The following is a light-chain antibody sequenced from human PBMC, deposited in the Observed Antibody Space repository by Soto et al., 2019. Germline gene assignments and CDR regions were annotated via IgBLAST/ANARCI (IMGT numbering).Light chain of an antibody. V-gene: IGKV3D-20*02. Sequence: EIVLTQSPGTLSLSPGERATLSCRASQSVGSRFLAWYQQKPGQAPRLLIYGASTRATGIPARLSGSGSGTEFTITISSLQYEDFEVYYCQQRSNWTITFGQGTRLEIK. CDR1: QSVGSRF. J-gene: IGKJ5*01. CDR3: QQRSNWTIT. CDR2: GAS.